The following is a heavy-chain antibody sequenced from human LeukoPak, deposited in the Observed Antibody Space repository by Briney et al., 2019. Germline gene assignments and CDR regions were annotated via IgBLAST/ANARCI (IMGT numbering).Heavy chain of an antibody. CDR1: GYSFTSYW. CDR3: ARVPSGGDKFDP. V-gene: IGHV1-8*02. CDR2: MNPNSGNT. D-gene: IGHD6-25*01. J-gene: IGHJ5*02. Sequence: GESLKISCKGSGYSFTSYWIGWVRQMPGKGLEWMGWMNPNSGNTGYAQKFQGRVTMTRNTSISTAYMELSSLRSEDTAVYYCARVPSGGDKFDPWGQGTLVTVSS.